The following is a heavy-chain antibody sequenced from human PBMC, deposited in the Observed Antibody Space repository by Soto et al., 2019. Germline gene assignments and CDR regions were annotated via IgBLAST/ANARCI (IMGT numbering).Heavy chain of an antibody. V-gene: IGHV4-39*01. Sequence: SETLSLTCTVSGGSISSSSYYWGWIRQPPGKGLEWIGSIYYSGNTYYNPSLKSRVTISVDTSKNQFSLKLSSVTAADTAVYYCVRNVVVPAPAAFDIRGQGTMVTVSS. CDR2: IYYSGNT. D-gene: IGHD2-2*01. CDR1: GGSISSSSYY. J-gene: IGHJ3*02. CDR3: VRNVVVPAPAAFDI.